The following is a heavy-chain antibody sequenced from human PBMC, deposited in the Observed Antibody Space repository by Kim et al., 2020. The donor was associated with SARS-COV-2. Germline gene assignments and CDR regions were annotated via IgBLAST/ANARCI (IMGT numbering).Heavy chain of an antibody. D-gene: IGHD3-22*01. V-gene: IGHV3-23*01. Sequence: DSVKGRFTISRDNSKNTLYLQMNSLRAEDTAVYYCAKSGGYRYYNYGMDVWGQGTTVTVSS. J-gene: IGHJ6*02. CDR3: AKSGGYRYYNYGMDV.